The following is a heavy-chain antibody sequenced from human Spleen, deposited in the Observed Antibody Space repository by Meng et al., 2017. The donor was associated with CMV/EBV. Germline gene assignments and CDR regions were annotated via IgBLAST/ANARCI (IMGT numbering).Heavy chain of an antibody. CDR1: GFMFSRYA. CDR3: AKTQTLYFGSGSYRYFDY. J-gene: IGHJ4*02. D-gene: IGHD3-10*01. CDR2: ISGSGGST. V-gene: IGHV3-23*01. Sequence: GGSLRLSCAASGFMFSRYAMSWVRQAPGKGLEWVSAISGSGGSTYYADSVKGRFTISRDNSKDTLYLQMNSLRAEDTAVYYCAKTQTLYFGSGSYRYFDYWGQGTLVTVSS.